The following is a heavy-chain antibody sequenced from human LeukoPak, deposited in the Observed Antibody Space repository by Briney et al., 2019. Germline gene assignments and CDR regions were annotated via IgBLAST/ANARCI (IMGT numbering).Heavy chain of an antibody. V-gene: IGHV4-31*03. D-gene: IGHD4/OR15-4a*01. Sequence: PSETLSLTCTVSGGSISSGGYYWSWIRQHPGKGLEWIGYIYYSGSTYYNPSLKRRATISIYASRKQVSRQLSSVTPADTAVYYCARWVPLPRSDTWFAPWGPGTLVTVSS. CDR3: ARWVPLPRSDTWFAP. CDR1: GGSISSGGYY. CDR2: IYYSGST. J-gene: IGHJ5*02.